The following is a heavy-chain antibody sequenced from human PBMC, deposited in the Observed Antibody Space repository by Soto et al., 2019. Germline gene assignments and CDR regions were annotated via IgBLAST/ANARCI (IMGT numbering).Heavy chain of an antibody. CDR3: AHIVTGCFT. V-gene: IGHV2-5*02. CDR1: GFSLITSGVG. Sequence: QITLKESGPTLVQPTQTLTLTCTISGFSLITSGVGVGWIRQPPGKALEWLALIYWDDDKRYSPSLKSRLTITKDPSKNQVVLTMTTMDPVDTATYYCAHIVTGCFTWGRGALVTVSS. J-gene: IGHJ5*02. CDR2: IYWDDDK. D-gene: IGHD3-16*01.